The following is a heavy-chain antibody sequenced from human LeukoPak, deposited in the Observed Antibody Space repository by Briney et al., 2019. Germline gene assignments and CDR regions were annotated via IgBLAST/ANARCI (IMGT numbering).Heavy chain of an antibody. V-gene: IGHV1-2*02. CDR3: ARGSLAAAWEYYYYYMDV. Sequence: ASVKVSCKASGYTFTGYYMHWVRQAPGQGLEWMGWINPNSGGTNYAQKFQGRVTMTRDTSISTAYMELSRLRSDDTAVYYCARGSLAAAWEYYYYYMDVWGKGTTVTVSS. J-gene: IGHJ6*03. CDR1: GYTFTGYY. CDR2: INPNSGGT. D-gene: IGHD6-13*01.